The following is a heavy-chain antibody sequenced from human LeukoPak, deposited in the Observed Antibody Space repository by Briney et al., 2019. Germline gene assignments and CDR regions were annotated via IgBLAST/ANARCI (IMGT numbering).Heavy chain of an antibody. CDR2: ISGSGGST. Sequence: GGSLRLSCAASGFTFSSYAMSWVRQAPGKGLEWVSAISGSGGSTYYADSVKGRFTISRDNAKNSLYLQMNSLRAEDTAVYYCARGSPMRLVVRIHDYWGQGTLVTVSS. CDR1: GFTFSSYA. J-gene: IGHJ4*02. D-gene: IGHD6-6*01. V-gene: IGHV3-23*01. CDR3: ARGSPMRLVVRIHDY.